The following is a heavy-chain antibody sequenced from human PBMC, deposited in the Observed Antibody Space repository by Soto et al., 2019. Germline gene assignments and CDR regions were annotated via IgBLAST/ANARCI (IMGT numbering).Heavy chain of an antibody. CDR3: ARGNTSIQGDLSPYNGLDV. Sequence: PGGSLRLSCEASGFPLKSYEVNLVRQSPGKGLEWISYITSSTRTTYYADSVKGRFTISRDNARKSVYLQMKSLRVEDTAIYYCARGNTSIQGDLSPYNGLDVSGQGTTVTVSS. J-gene: IGHJ6*02. D-gene: IGHD3-10*01. CDR2: ITSSTRTT. CDR1: GFPLKSYE. V-gene: IGHV3-48*03.